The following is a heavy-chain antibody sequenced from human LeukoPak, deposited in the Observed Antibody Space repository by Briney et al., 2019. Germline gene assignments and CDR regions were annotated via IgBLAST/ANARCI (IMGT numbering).Heavy chain of an antibody. J-gene: IGHJ4*02. CDR1: GDSLNSGSYY. Sequence: SQTLSLTCTVFGDSLNSGSYYWSWIRQHSERGLEWIGYISYRGTTFYNPSLKSRVSISGDTSKTQFSLNINSVTAADTAVYYCARMPRGVAVVTPYYFDSWGQGTLVTVSS. V-gene: IGHV4-31*03. D-gene: IGHD2-21*02. CDR2: ISYRGTT. CDR3: ARMPRGVAVVTPYYFDS.